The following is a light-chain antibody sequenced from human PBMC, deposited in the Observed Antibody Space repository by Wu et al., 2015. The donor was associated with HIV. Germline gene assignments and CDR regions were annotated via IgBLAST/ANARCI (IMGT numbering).Light chain of an antibody. CDR2: DTS. J-gene: IGKJ1*01. CDR3: QQYNIYPRT. Sequence: EIVLTQSPATLSLSPGERATLSCRASQSVSSYLAWYQQKPGQAPRLLIYDTSNRATGIPARFSGSGSGTDFTLTISSLQPDDFATYYCQQYNIYPRTFGQGTKVEIK. V-gene: IGKV3-11*01. CDR1: QSVSSY.